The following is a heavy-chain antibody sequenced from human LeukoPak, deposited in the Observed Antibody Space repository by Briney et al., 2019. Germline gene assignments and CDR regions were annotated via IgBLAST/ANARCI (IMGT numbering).Heavy chain of an antibody. CDR3: ARYPNKHDSRFREKGFDY. Sequence: SETLSLTCTVSGGSISSYYWSWIRQPPGKGLEWIGYIYYSGSTNYNPSLKSRVTISVDTSKNQFSLKLSSVTAADTAVDYCARYPNKHDSRFREKGFDYWGQGTLVTVSA. CDR2: IYYSGST. J-gene: IGHJ4*02. D-gene: IGHD3-22*01. CDR1: GGSISSYY. V-gene: IGHV4-59*01.